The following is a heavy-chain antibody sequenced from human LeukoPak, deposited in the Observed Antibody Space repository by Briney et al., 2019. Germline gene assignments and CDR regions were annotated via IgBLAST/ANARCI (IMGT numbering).Heavy chain of an antibody. CDR1: GGSISTSNYY. CDR2: IYYSGST. J-gene: IGHJ4*02. Sequence: SETLSLTCTVSGGSISTSNYYWGWIRQPPGKGLEWIGSIYYSGSTYYNPSLESQVTISVDTSKNQFSLKLSSVTAADTAVYYCATSGWYLLPGVYWGQGTLVTVSS. CDR3: ATSGWYLLPGVY. D-gene: IGHD6-19*01. V-gene: IGHV4-39*01.